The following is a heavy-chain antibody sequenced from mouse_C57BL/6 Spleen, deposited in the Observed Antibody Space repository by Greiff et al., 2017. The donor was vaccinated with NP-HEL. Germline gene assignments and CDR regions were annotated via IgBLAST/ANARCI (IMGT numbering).Heavy chain of an antibody. CDR3: ARALEGYYFDY. J-gene: IGHJ2*01. V-gene: IGHV5-4*01. Sequence: EVQLVESGGGLVKPGGSLKLSCAASGFTFSSYAMSWVRQTPEKRLEWVATISDGGSYTYYPDNVKGRFTISRDNAKNNLYLQMSHLKSEDTAMYYCARALEGYYFDYWGQGTTLTVSS. CDR1: GFTFSSYA. CDR2: ISDGGSYT.